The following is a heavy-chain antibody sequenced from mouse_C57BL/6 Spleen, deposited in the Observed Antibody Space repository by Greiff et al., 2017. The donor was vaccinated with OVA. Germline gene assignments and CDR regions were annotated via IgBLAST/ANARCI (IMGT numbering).Heavy chain of an antibody. D-gene: IGHD2-4*01. CDR1: GFTFSDYY. Sequence: DVKLVESEGGLVQPGRSMKLSCTASGFTFSDYYMAWVRQVPEKGLEWVANINYDGSSTYYLDSLKSRFIISRDNAKNILYLQMSSLKSEDTATYYCARGYYDYWYFDVWGTGTTVTVSS. CDR3: ARGYYDYWYFDV. CDR2: INYDGSST. V-gene: IGHV5-16*01. J-gene: IGHJ1*03.